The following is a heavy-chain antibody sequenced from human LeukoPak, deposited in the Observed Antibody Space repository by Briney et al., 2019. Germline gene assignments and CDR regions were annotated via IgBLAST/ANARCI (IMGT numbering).Heavy chain of an antibody. V-gene: IGHV4-59*01. CDR1: GGSISSYY. CDR2: IYYSGST. Sequence: SETLSLTCTVSGGSISSYYWSWIRQPPGKGLEWIGYIYYSGSTNYNPSLKSRLTISVDTSKNQFSLKLSSVTAADTAVYYCAREIWGPMRFDLWGRGTLVTVSS. CDR3: AREIWGPMRFDL. J-gene: IGHJ2*01. D-gene: IGHD3-16*01.